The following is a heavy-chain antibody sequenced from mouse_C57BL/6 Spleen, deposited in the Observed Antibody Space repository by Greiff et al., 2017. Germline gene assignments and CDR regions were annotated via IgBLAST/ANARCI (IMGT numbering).Heavy chain of an antibody. CDR2: IYPGDGDT. J-gene: IGHJ2*01. V-gene: IGHV1-82*01. CDR1: GYAFSSSW. D-gene: IGHD4-1*01. CDR3: ARSSWDFDY. Sequence: VQLQQSGPELVKPGASVKISCKASGYAFSSSWMNWVKQRPGKGLEWIGRIYPGDGDTNYNGKFKGKATLTADKSSSTAYMQLSSLTSEDSAVYFCARSSWDFDYWGQGTTLTVSS.